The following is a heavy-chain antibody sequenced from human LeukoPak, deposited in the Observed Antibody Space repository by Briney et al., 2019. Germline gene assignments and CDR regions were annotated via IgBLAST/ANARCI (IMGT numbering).Heavy chain of an antibody. V-gene: IGHV4-39*07. CDR1: GGSMTAGDYY. D-gene: IGHD3-16*02. CDR2: S. CDR3: ARIYGLYQEAMDV. J-gene: IGHJ6*02. Sequence: SETLSLTCTAPGGSMTAGDYYWGWVRQPPGTGLQWIATSYQGASLKSRVTISLDTSKNQFSLRLTSVTAADTAVYYCARIYGLYQEAMDVWGPGITVTVSS.